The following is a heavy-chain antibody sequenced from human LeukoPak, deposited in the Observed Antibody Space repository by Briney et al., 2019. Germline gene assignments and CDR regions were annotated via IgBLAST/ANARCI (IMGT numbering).Heavy chain of an antibody. J-gene: IGHJ3*02. CDR1: GFTFSSYW. V-gene: IGHV3-30*18. CDR3: AKPVGATGDAFDI. Sequence: PGGSLRLSCAASGFTFSSYWMSWVRQAPGKGLEWVAVISYDGSNKYYADSVKGRFTISRDNSKNTLYLQMNSLRAEDTAVYYCAKPVGATGDAFDIWGQGTMVTVSS. D-gene: IGHD1-26*01. CDR2: ISYDGSNK.